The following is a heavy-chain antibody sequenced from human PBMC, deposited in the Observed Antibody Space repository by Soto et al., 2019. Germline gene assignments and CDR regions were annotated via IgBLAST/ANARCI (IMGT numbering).Heavy chain of an antibody. V-gene: IGHV4-4*02. Sequence: SETLSLTCAVSGGSISISNWCSCVRQPPGKGLEWIGEIYHSGSTNYNPSLKSRVTISVDKSKNQFSLKLSSVTAADTAVYYCARFGGPVAADNWFDPWGQGTLVTVSS. D-gene: IGHD6-19*01. CDR1: GGSISISNW. CDR3: ARFGGPVAADNWFDP. CDR2: IYHSGST. J-gene: IGHJ5*02.